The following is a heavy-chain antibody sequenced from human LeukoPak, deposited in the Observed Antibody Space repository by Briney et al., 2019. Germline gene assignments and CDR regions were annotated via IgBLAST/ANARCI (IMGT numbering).Heavy chain of an antibody. CDR1: GYTFTSYG. D-gene: IGHD3-10*01. J-gene: IGHJ3*02. V-gene: IGHV1-2*02. CDR3: ARAGIDNGDAFDI. Sequence: ASVKVSCKASGYTFTSYGISWVRQAPGHGLEWMGWISAYSGGTNYAQKFQGRVTMTRDTSISTAYMELSRLRSDDTAVYYCARAGIDNGDAFDIWGQGTMVTVSS. CDR2: ISAYSGGT.